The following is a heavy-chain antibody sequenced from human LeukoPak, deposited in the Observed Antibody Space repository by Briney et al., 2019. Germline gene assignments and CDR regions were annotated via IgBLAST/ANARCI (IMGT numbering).Heavy chain of an antibody. J-gene: IGHJ6*02. CDR1: GGSISSSSYY. Sequence: SETLSLTCTVSGGSISSSSYYWGWIRQPPGKGLEWIGSIYYSGSTYYNPSLKSRVTISVDTPKNQFSLKLSSVTAADTAVYYCAREVATITDYYGMDVWGQGTTVTVSS. CDR2: IYYSGST. D-gene: IGHD5-12*01. V-gene: IGHV4-39*07. CDR3: AREVATITDYYGMDV.